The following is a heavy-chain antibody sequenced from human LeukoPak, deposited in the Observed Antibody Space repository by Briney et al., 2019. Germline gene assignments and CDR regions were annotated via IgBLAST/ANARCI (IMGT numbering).Heavy chain of an antibody. CDR1: GFTFSSYA. V-gene: IGHV3-23*01. CDR3: AKTPGYGDYSMDV. CDR2: ISGSRVNT. D-gene: IGHD4-17*01. J-gene: IGHJ6*03. Sequence: PGGSLRLSCAASGFTFSSYAMNWVRQAPGKGLEWVSTISGSRVNTYFADSVKGRFTISRDNSKNTLYLQMNTLRAEDTAAYYCAKTPGYGDYSMDVWGKGTRVTVSS.